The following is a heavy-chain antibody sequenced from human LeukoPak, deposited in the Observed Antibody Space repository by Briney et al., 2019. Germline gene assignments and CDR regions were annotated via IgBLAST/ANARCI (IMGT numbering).Heavy chain of an antibody. D-gene: IGHD3-3*01. V-gene: IGHV6-1*01. CDR2: TYYRSQQWHS. CDR1: GDSVSSNGAS. Sequence: HSQTLSLTCAISGDSVSSNGASWNWIRQSPSRGLEWLGRTYYRSQQWHSDYAPSVKDRITLNADTSKNQFSLQLNSMTPEDTAVYYCGRETDFGVVTNWGQGTLVTVSS. CDR3: GRETDFGVVTN. J-gene: IGHJ4*02.